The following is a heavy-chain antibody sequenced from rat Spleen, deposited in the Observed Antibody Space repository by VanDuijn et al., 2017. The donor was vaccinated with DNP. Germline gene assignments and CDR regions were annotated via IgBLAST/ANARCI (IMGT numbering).Heavy chain of an antibody. CDR2: INTGSGGT. Sequence: QVQLQQSVPELAKPGSSVKISCKASGNAFITNYFGWIKQTTGQGLDYLGYINTGSGGTNYNEKFKGKATVTVDKSSSTAFMQLSSLTPDDSAVYYCARWGNHNWYFDLWGPGTMVTVSS. J-gene: IGHJ1*01. V-gene: IGHV1-43*01. CDR3: ARWGNHNWYFDL. D-gene: IGHD3-4*01. CDR1: GNAFITNY.